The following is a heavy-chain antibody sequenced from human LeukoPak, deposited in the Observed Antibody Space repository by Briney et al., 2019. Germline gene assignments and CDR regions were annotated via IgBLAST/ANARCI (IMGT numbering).Heavy chain of an antibody. CDR1: GFTFSTYA. J-gene: IGHJ4*02. V-gene: IGHV3-23*01. D-gene: IGHD6-19*01. Sequence: GGSLRPSCSASGFTFSTYAMSWVRQAPGKGLEWVSGISGSGANTYYADSVKGRFTISRDNSKNTLFLQMNNLRAEDTAVYYCAKSPDIAVTDDFDYWGQGTMVTASS. CDR2: ISGSGANT. CDR3: AKSPDIAVTDDFDY.